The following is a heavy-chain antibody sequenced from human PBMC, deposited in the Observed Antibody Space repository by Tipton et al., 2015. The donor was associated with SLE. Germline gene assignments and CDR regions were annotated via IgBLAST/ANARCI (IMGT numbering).Heavy chain of an antibody. CDR2: IRSKAYGGTT. Sequence: RSLRLSCAASGFTVSSNYMSWVRQAPGKGLEWVGFIRSKAYGGTTEYAASVKGRFTISRDGSKSIAYLQMNSLKTEDTAVYYCTRDQGRTGDLDAFDIWGQGTMVTVSS. CDR1: GFTVSSNY. J-gene: IGHJ3*02. CDR3: TRDQGRTGDLDAFDI. D-gene: IGHD7-27*01. V-gene: IGHV3-49*04.